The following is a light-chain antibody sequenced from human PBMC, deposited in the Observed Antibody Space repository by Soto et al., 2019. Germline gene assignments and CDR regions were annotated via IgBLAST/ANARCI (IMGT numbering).Light chain of an antibody. CDR2: AAS. J-gene: IGKJ4*01. Sequence: DIQMTQSPSSLSASVGDRVTITCRASQSISIYLNWYHQKPGKDPKLLIYAASSLQSGVPSRFSGSGSGTAFTLTISSRHPEDFATYYCQQSYSTLPLTFGGGPKVEIK. CDR3: QQSYSTLPLT. CDR1: QSISIY. V-gene: IGKV1-39*01.